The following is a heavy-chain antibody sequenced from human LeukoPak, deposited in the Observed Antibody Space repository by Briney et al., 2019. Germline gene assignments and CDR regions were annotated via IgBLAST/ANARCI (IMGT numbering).Heavy chain of an antibody. V-gene: IGHV4-34*01. CDR3: ARGPVVPAAMSLFDI. CDR1: GGSFSGYY. D-gene: IGHD2-2*01. CDR2: INHSGST. Sequence: SETLSLTCAVYGGSFSGYYWSWIRQPPGKGLEWIGEINHSGSTNYNPSLKSRVTISVDTSKNQFSLTLSSVTAADTAVYYCARGPVVPAAMSLFDIWGQGTIVTVSS. J-gene: IGHJ3*02.